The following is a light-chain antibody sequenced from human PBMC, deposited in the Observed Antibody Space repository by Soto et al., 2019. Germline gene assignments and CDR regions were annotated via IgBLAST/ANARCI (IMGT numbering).Light chain of an antibody. CDR1: GDHSTNS. J-gene: IGLJ2*01. Sequence: QLVLTQSPSASASLGASVNLTCTVTGDHSTNSIGCHQQQQQRGPRFLMRLNSDGSHSKGDGIPDRFSGSSSGAERFLTFSSLESEDEADYYCQTWGRGIVVFGGGTKLTVL. CDR3: QTWGRGIVV. CDR2: LNSDGSH. V-gene: IGLV4-69*02.